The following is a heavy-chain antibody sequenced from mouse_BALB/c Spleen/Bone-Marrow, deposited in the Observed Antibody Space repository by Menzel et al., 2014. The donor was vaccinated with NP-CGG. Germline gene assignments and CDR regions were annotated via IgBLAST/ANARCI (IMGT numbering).Heavy chain of an antibody. Sequence: EVMLAESGGGLVQPGGSLKLSCAASGFTFSSYTVSWVRQTPEKRLEWVAYISNGGGSTYYPDTVKGRFTISRDNAKNTLYLQMSSLKSEDTAMYYCARQLGLRWAMDYWGQGTSVTVSS. CDR3: ARQLGLRWAMDY. V-gene: IGHV5-12-2*01. D-gene: IGHD3-1*01. J-gene: IGHJ4*01. CDR1: GFTFSSYT. CDR2: ISNGGGST.